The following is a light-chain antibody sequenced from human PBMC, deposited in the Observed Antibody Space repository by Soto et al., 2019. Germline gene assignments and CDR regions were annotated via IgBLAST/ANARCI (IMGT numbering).Light chain of an antibody. CDR3: QQYDNLPLP. CDR1: QDISNY. Sequence: DIQMTQSPSSLSASVGDRVTITCQASQDISNYLNWYQQKPGKAPKLLIYDASSLETGVPSRFSGSGSGTDFTFTISSLQPEDIATYYCQQYDNLPLPFGGGTKVEIK. V-gene: IGKV1-33*01. J-gene: IGKJ4*01. CDR2: DAS.